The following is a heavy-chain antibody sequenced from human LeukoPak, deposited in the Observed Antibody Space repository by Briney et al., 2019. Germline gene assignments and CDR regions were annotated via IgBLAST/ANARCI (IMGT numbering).Heavy chain of an antibody. CDR2: VYDSGST. J-gene: IGHJ5*02. CDR1: GGSMSSYF. CDR3: ARQQDSSDPYWFDP. Sequence: SETLSLTCRVSGGSMSSYFWTWIRQPPGKGLEWIGYVYDSGSTNYNPSLKSRGIISVDTSKNQFSLKLRSVTTADTAVYYCARQQDSSDPYWFDPWGQGTLVTVSS. D-gene: IGHD3-22*01. V-gene: IGHV4-59*01.